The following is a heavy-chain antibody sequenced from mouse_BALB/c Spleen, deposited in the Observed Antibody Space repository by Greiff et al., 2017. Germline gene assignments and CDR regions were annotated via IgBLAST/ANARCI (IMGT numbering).Heavy chain of an antibody. CDR3: ARRGITTATDYAMDY. Sequence: LVKPGASVKISCKASGYAFSSSWMNWVKQRPGQGLEWIGRIYPGDGDTNYNGKFKGKATLTADKSSSTAYMQLSSLTSVDSAVYFCARRGITTATDYAMDYWGQGTSVTVSS. V-gene: IGHV1-82*01. CDR1: GYAFSSSW. CDR2: IYPGDGDT. J-gene: IGHJ4*01. D-gene: IGHD1-2*01.